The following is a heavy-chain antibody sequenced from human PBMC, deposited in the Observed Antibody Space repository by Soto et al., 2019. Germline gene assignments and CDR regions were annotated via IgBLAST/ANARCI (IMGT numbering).Heavy chain of an antibody. CDR3: ARDEVGGPYLIDY. CDR2: ISYHGTKS. J-gene: IGHJ4*02. CDR1: GFTFSNYA. V-gene: IGHV3-30-3*01. Sequence: QVQLVESGGGVVQPGRSLRLSCAASGFTFSNYAMHWVRQAPGKGLEWVAVISYHGTKSYYADSVRGRFTISRDNSENTLYLQMNSLRPEDTAVYYCARDEVGGPYLIDYWGQGTLVTVSS. D-gene: IGHD1-26*01.